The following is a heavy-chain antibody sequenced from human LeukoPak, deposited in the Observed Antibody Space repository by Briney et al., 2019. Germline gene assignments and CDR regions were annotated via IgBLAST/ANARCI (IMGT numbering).Heavy chain of an antibody. J-gene: IGHJ4*02. CDR3: ARGLYSGSPWYFDY. CDR2: INPNSGGT. CDR1: GYTFTGYY. D-gene: IGHD1-26*01. V-gene: IGHV1-2*02. Sequence: GASVKVSYKASGYTFTGYYMHWVRQAPGQGLEWMGWINPNSGGTNYAQKFQGRVTMTRDTSISTAYMELSRLRSDDTAVYYCARGLYSGSPWYFDYWGQGTLVTVSS.